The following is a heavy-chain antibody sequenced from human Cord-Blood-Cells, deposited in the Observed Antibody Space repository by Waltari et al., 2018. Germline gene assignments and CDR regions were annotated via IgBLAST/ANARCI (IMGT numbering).Heavy chain of an antibody. CDR1: GGSISSYY. D-gene: IGHD1-26*01. Sequence: QVQLQESGPGLVKPSETLSLTCTVSGGSISSYYWSWIRQPPGKGLEWIGYIYYSGSTNYNPSLKSRVTISVDTSKNQFSLKLSSVTAADTAVYYCARGGGIAVAGYSGSYYYFDYWGQGTLVTVSS. CDR2: IYYSGST. CDR3: ARGGGIAVAGYSGSYYYFDY. J-gene: IGHJ4*02. V-gene: IGHV4-59*01.